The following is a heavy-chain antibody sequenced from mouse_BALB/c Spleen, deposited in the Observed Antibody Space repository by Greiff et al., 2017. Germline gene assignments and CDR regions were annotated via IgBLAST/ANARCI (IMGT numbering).Heavy chain of an antibody. V-gene: IGHV1-12*01. CDR2: IYPGNGDT. CDR3: ARNWDDAMDY. J-gene: IGHJ4*01. Sequence: QVQLKQPGAELVKPGASVKMSCKASGYTFTSYNMHWVKQTPGQGLEWIGAIYPGNGDTSYNQKFKGKATLTADKSSSTAYMQLSSLTSEDSAVYYCARNWDDAMDYWGQGTSVTVSS. CDR1: GYTFTSYN. D-gene: IGHD4-1*01.